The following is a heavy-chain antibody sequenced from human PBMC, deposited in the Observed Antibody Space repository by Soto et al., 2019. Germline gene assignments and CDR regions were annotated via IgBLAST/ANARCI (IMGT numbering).Heavy chain of an antibody. CDR3: ARGGYSTYDFDS. CDR2: INPSGGST. CDR1: GYTFTRYY. Sequence: QVQLVQSGAEVKKPGASVKVSCKASGYTFTRYYMNCVRQAPGQGLEWMGIINPSGGSTIYAQKFQGRVTMTSDTSTSTVYMELSSLRSEDTSVYFCARGGYSTYDFDSWGQGTLVTVSS. V-gene: IGHV1-46*01. J-gene: IGHJ4*02. D-gene: IGHD1-26*01.